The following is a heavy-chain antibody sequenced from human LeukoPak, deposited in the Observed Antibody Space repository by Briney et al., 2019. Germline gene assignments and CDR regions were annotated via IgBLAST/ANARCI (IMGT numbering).Heavy chain of an antibody. Sequence: SETLSLTCTVSGGSISSSSYYWSWIRQPPGKGLEWIGYFYDTRSPKYNPSLERRVTISVDMSRNQFSLNLTSVTAADTAVYYCARGRGSLTYWGQGTLATVSS. CDR1: GGSISSSSYY. V-gene: IGHV4-61*01. D-gene: IGHD3-10*01. J-gene: IGHJ4*02. CDR2: FYDTRSP. CDR3: ARGRGSLTY.